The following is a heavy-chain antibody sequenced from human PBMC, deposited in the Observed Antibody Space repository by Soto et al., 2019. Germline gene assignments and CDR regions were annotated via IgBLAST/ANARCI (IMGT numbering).Heavy chain of an antibody. CDR3: ARGGHYDSSGYYYPFDY. Sequence: QVQLVESGGGLVKPGGSLRLSCAASGFTFSDYYMSWIRQAPGKGLEWVSYISSSSSYTNYADSVKGRFTISRDNAKNSLYLQMNSLTAEDTAVYYCARGGHYDSSGYYYPFDYWGQGTLVTVSS. CDR2: ISSSSSYT. V-gene: IGHV3-11*06. D-gene: IGHD3-22*01. CDR1: GFTFSDYY. J-gene: IGHJ4*02.